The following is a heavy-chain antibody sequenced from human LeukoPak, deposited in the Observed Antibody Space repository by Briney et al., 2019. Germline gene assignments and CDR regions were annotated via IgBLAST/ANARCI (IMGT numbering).Heavy chain of an antibody. CDR2: IYHSGSS. J-gene: IGHJ3*02. Sequence: SETLSLTCAVSGGSISSSNWWSWVRQPPGKGLEWIGEIYHSGSSNYNPSLKSRVTISVDKSKNQFSLKLGSVTAADTAVYYCARIFCDSSGPNAFDIWGQGTMVTVSS. CDR1: GGSISSSNW. V-gene: IGHV4-4*02. CDR3: ARIFCDSSGPNAFDI. D-gene: IGHD3-22*01.